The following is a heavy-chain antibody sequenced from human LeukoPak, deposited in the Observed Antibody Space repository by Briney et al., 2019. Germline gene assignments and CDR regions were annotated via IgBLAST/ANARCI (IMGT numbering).Heavy chain of an antibody. CDR1: GFTFSSYE. Sequence: GGSLRLSCAASGFTFSSYEMNWVRQAPGKGLEWVSYISSSGSTIYYADSVKGRFTISRDNAKNSLYLLVNSLRAEDTAVCYCARESSQGPDYFDYWGQGTLVTVSS. V-gene: IGHV3-48*03. J-gene: IGHJ4*02. D-gene: IGHD1-26*01. CDR3: ARESSQGPDYFDY. CDR2: ISSSGSTI.